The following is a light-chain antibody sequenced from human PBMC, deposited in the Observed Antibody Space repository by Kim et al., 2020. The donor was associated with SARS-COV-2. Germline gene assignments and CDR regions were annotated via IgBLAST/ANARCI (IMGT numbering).Light chain of an antibody. V-gene: IGKV1D-16*01. CDR3: QQYDSYPLT. CDR1: QGTSSW. Sequence: ASVGDRVPIPWRARQGTSSWVAWYQQKPEKAPKSLIYAASSVQSGVPSRFSGSGSGTDFTLTISSLQPEDFATYFCQQYDSYPLTFGGGTKVDIK. CDR2: AAS. J-gene: IGKJ4*01.